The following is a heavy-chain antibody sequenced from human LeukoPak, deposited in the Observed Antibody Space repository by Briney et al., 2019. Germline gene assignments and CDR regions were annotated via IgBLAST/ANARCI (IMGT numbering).Heavy chain of an antibody. CDR1: GGSISSGPYS. V-gene: IGHV4-30-4*07. D-gene: IGHD6-19*01. J-gene: IGHJ5*02. Sequence: SQTLSLTCAVSGGSISSGPYSWSWIRQPPGKGLEWIGYIYYSGSTYYNPSLKSRLTISLDTSKNQFSLNLSSVTAADTAVYYCARHVRKRGIAVAGTPGWFDPWGQGTLVTVSS. CDR2: IYYSGST. CDR3: ARHVRKRGIAVAGTPGWFDP.